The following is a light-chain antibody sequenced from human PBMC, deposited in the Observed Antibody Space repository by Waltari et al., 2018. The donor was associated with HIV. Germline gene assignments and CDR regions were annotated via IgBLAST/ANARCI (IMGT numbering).Light chain of an antibody. V-gene: IGKV3-15*01. J-gene: IGKJ2*01. CDR1: QSLSNTN. Sequence: EIVMTQSPATLSVSPGERATLSCRASQSLSNTNLAWYQQNPRQAPRLLIHGASTRATGIPARCSGSGSGAEFTLTISSQQSEDAAIYYCQQYNNWPPTFGQGARVEIK. CDR3: QQYNNWPPT. CDR2: GAS.